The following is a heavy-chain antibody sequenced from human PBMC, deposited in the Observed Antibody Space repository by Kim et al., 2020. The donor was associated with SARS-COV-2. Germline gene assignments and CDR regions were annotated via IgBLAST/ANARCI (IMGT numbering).Heavy chain of an antibody. CDR3: ASTGVGAVGWFDP. V-gene: IGHV4-59*01. CDR2: VYHTGNT. J-gene: IGHJ5*02. D-gene: IGHD1-26*01. CDR1: GGAIRSYY. Sequence: SETLSLTCSVSGGAIRSYYWNWIRQPPGKRLEWIGYVYHTGNTNYNPSLRGRVTISLDTSKRQFSLKLTSVTAADTAVYYCASTGVGAVGWFDPWGQGTLVSVSS.